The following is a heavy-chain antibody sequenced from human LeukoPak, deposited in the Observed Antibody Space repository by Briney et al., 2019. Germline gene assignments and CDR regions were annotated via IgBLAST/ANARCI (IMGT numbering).Heavy chain of an antibody. CDR3: ASSMVRGVIRIRNWFDP. V-gene: IGHV3-23*01. CDR2: ISGSGGST. CDR1: GFTFSSYA. J-gene: IGHJ5*02. D-gene: IGHD3-10*01. Sequence: GGSLRLSCAASGFTFSSYAMNWVRQASGKGLEWVSVISGSGGSTYYADSVEGRFTISRDNAKNTLYLQMNSLRAEDTAVYYCASSMVRGVIRIRNWFDPWGQGTLVTVSS.